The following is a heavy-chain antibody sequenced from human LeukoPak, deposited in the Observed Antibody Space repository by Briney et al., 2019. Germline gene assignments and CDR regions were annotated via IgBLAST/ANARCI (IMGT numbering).Heavy chain of an antibody. Sequence: ASVKVSCKASEYTFSSYDINWVRQATGQGLEWMGWMNPNSGNTGYAQKFQGRVTMTRNTSISTAYMELSSLKSEDTAVYWCVRSNRYSPGNWYFDLWGRGTLVTVSS. CDR2: MNPNSGNT. J-gene: IGHJ2*01. V-gene: IGHV1-8*01. CDR1: EYTFSSYD. D-gene: IGHD1-14*01. CDR3: VRSNRYSPGNWYFDL.